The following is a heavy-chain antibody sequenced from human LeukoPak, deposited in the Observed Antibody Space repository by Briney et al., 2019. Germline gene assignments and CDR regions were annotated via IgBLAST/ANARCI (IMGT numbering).Heavy chain of an antibody. V-gene: IGHV5-51*01. CDR3: ARRIFGVITPFDY. J-gene: IGHJ4*02. CDR1: GYSFTSYW. CDR2: IYPGDSDT. Sequence: GESLKISCKGSGYSFTSYWIGWVRQMPGKGLKWMGIIYPGDSDTRYSPSFQGQVTISADKSISTAYLQWSSPKASDAAMYYCARRIFGVITPFDYWGQGTLVTVSS. D-gene: IGHD3-3*01.